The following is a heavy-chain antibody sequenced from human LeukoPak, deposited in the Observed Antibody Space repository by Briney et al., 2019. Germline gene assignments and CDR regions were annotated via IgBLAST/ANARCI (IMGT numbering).Heavy chain of an antibody. CDR2: ISWNSGSI. V-gene: IGHV3-9*01. CDR3: AKDTNYDILTGSTSYDY. CDR1: GFTFDDYA. Sequence: GGSLRHSCAASGFTFDDYAMHWVRQAPGKGLEWVSGISWNSGSIGYADSVKGRFTISRDNAKDSLYLQMNSLRAEDTALYYCAKDTNYDILTGSTSYDYWGQGTLVTVSS. D-gene: IGHD3-9*01. J-gene: IGHJ4*02.